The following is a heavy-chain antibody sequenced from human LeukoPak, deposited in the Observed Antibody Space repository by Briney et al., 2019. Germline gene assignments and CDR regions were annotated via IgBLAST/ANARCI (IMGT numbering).Heavy chain of an antibody. CDR2: INPNSGGT. V-gene: IGHV1-2*02. CDR3: AKVGLGNTAIHI. CDR1: GYTFTGYY. D-gene: IGHD5-18*01. J-gene: IGHJ3*02. Sequence: ASVKVSCKASGYTFTGYYMHWVRQAPGQGLEWMGWINPNSGGTNYAQKFQGRVTMTSNTAISTVYMELSNLKSEDTAIYYCAKVGLGNTAIHIWGQGTMVTVSS.